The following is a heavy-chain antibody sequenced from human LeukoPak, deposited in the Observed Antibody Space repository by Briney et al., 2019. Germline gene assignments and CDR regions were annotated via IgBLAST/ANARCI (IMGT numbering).Heavy chain of an antibody. CDR1: GFTFNTYG. J-gene: IGHJ4*02. CDR2: ISFDGIHK. V-gene: IGHV3-30*18. Sequence: GGSLRLSCAASGFTFNTYGMHWVRQAPGKGLEWVAVISFDGIHKYYADSVKGRFTISRDNSKNTLYLQMDSLRAEDTSVYYCAKDGALPYSSGWYRRFDYWGQGTLVTVSS. CDR3: AKDGALPYSSGWYRRFDY. D-gene: IGHD6-19*01.